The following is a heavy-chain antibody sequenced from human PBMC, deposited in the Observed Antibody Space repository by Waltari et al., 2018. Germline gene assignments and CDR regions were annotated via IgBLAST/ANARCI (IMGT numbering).Heavy chain of an antibody. CDR3: AKAPSPSGWAIDY. J-gene: IGHJ4*02. Sequence: EVQLVESGGVVVQPGGSLRLSCAASGCNFDDYAMHWVRHPPGKGLEWVSLITWNSETTYYADSVKGRFSASRDNNRNSLYLQMTSLRPEDTALYYCAKAPSPSGWAIDYWGRGTRVTVSS. CDR1: GCNFDDYA. CDR2: ITWNSETT. V-gene: IGHV3-43D*04. D-gene: IGHD6-19*01.